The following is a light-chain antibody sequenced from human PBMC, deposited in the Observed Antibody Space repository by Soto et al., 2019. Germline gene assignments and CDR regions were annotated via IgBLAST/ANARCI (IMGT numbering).Light chain of an antibody. V-gene: IGLV1-40*01. CDR1: SSNIGAGYD. CDR2: GNS. J-gene: IGLJ2*01. Sequence: QSVLTQPPSVSGAPGQRVTISCTGSSSNIGAGYDVHWYQQLPGTAPKLLIYGNSNRPSGVPDRFSGSKSGTSASLAITGLQAEDEADYYFQCYDSSLSGYVVFGGGTKLTVL. CDR3: QCYDSSLSGYVV.